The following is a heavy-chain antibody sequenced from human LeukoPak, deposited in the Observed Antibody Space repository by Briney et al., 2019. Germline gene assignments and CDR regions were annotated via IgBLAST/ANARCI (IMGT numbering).Heavy chain of an antibody. CDR1: GGSISSGGYY. CDR3: ARRGSPPRWLQLWGYFDL. J-gene: IGHJ2*01. Sequence: SETLSLTCTVSGGSISSGGYYWSWIRQHPGKGLEWLGYIYYSGSTNYNPSLKSRVTISVDTSKNQFSLKLSSVTAADTAVYYCARRGSPPRWLQLWGYFDLWGRGTLVTVSS. V-gene: IGHV4-61*08. D-gene: IGHD5-24*01. CDR2: IYYSGST.